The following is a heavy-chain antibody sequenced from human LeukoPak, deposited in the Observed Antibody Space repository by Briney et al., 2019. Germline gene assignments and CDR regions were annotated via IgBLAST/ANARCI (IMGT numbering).Heavy chain of an antibody. V-gene: IGHV4-59*01. CDR2: IYYSGST. CDR1: GGSISSYY. D-gene: IGHD3-10*01. Sequence: PSETLSLTCTVSGGSISSYYWSWIRQPPGKGLEWIGYIYYSGSTNYNPSLKSRVTISVDTSKNQFSLKLSSVTAADTAVYYCARASRAMVRGQEAYYYYGMDVWGKGTTVTVSS. CDR3: ARASRAMVRGQEAYYYYGMDV. J-gene: IGHJ6*04.